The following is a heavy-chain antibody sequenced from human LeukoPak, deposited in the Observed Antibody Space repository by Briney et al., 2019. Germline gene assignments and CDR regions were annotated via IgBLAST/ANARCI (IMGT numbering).Heavy chain of an antibody. CDR2: ISTNGRST. J-gene: IGHJ4*02. D-gene: IGHD3-10*01. V-gene: IGHV3-64*01. CDR3: ASGSSYYYGSGSYYRLSNPLFDY. CDR1: GFTFNRYS. Sequence: PGGSLRLSCAASGFTFNRYSMHWVRQAPGKGLEFVSAISTNGRSTYYANSVKGRFTISRDNSKNTLYLQMNSLRAEDTAVYYCASGSSYYYGSGSYYRLSNPLFDYWGQGTLVTVSS.